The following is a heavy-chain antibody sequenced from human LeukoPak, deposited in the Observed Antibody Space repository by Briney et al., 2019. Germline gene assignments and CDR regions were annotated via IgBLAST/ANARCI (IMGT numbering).Heavy chain of an antibody. V-gene: IGHV3-49*04. Sequence: GGSETLPCTASGFIFGDYAMSWVRHAPGKGRGWVGFIRSKAYGGTTEYAASVRGRLTISRDDYKNIAFLQMNSLKAEDTAVYYCTRDTGYSSSWYLDYWRQGPLDTVSS. CDR2: IRSKAYGGTT. CDR3: TRDTGYSSSWYLDY. J-gene: IGHJ4*02. D-gene: IGHD6-13*01. CDR1: GFIFGDYA.